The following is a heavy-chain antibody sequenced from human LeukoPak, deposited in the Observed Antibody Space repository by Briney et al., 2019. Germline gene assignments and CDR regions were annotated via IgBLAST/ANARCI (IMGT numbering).Heavy chain of an antibody. CDR2: IYYTGRT. Sequence: PSETLSLTCTVSGGSVSSSNYYWTWIRQSPGKGLDWIGYIYYTGRTNYNPSFKSRVTMSVDTSKNLFSLKLSSVTAADTALYYCAAVVASTLTLNNWGQGTLVTVSS. CDR3: AAVVASTLTLNN. D-gene: IGHD2-15*01. J-gene: IGHJ1*01. V-gene: IGHV4-61*01. CDR1: GGSVSSSNYY.